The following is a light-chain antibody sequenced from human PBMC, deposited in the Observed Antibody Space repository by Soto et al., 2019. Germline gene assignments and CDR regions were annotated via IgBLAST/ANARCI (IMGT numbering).Light chain of an antibody. CDR2: GAS. J-gene: IGKJ2*01. CDR1: QSVSSN. Sequence: EIVMTQSPATLSVSPGERATLSCRASQSVSSNLAWYQQTPGQAPRLLIYGASTRATGIPARFSGSGSGTEFTLTISTLQSEDVAVYDGQQYNNWPYTVGQRTKLESK. V-gene: IGKV3-15*01. CDR3: QQYNNWPYT.